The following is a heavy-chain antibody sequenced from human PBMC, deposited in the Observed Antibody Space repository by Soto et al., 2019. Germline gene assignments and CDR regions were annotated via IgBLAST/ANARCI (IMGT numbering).Heavy chain of an antibody. CDR1: GFTFSSDS. D-gene: IGHD6-19*01. CDR3: AREYSSGWYVGYYYYMDV. V-gene: IGHV3-48*01. CDR2: ISSSSSTI. J-gene: IGHJ6*03. Sequence: GGSLRLSCAASGFTFSSDSMNWVRQAPGKGLEWVSYISSSSSTIYYADSVKGRFTISRDNAKNSLYLQMNSLRAEDTAVYYCAREYSSGWYVGYYYYMDVWGKGTTVTVSS.